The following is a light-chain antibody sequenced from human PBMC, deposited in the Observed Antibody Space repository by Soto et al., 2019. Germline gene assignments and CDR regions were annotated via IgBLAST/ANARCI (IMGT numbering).Light chain of an antibody. CDR1: QSVGNNY. J-gene: IGKJ1*01. Sequence: EIVLTQSPGTLSLSPGERATLSCRASQSVGNNYLAWYQQKPGQAPRLLIYGASNRATGIPDRFSGSGSATDFTLTISRLEPEDFAVYYCQQYHDWPRTFGRGTKVDIK. CDR3: QQYHDWPRT. CDR2: GAS. V-gene: IGKV3-20*01.